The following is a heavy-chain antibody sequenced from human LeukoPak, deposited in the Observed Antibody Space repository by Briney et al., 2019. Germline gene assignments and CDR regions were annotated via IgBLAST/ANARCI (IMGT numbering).Heavy chain of an antibody. CDR3: ARVGYSSGWYSNAFDI. Sequence: ETLSLTCTVSGGSISSYYWSWVRQAPGKGLEWVSVIYSGGSTYYADSVKGRFTISRDNSKNTLYLQMNSLRAEDTAVYYCARVGYSSGWYSNAFDIWGQGTMVTVSS. D-gene: IGHD6-19*01. V-gene: IGHV3-66*01. CDR1: GGSISSYY. J-gene: IGHJ3*02. CDR2: IYSGGST.